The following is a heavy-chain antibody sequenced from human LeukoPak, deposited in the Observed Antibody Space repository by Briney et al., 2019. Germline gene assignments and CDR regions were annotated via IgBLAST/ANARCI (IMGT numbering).Heavy chain of an antibody. CDR3: ARLGSSTWKDAFDI. V-gene: IGHV5-51*01. D-gene: IGHD6-13*01. CDR1: GYTFTTYW. Sequence: GESLKISCKGSGYTFTTYWIGWVRQMPGKGLEWRGIIYPGDSDTRYNTSVQGQVSISADKSISTAYLQWSSLKASDTAMYYCARLGSSTWKDAFDIWGQGAMVTVSS. J-gene: IGHJ3*02. CDR2: IYPGDSDT.